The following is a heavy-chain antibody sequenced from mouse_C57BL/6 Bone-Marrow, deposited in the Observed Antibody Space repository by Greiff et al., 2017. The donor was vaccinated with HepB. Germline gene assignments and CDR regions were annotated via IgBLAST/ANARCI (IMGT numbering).Heavy chain of an antibody. CDR1: GYTFTSYW. V-gene: IGHV1-64*01. D-gene: IGHD1-1*01. CDR2: IHPNSGST. Sequence: VQLQESGAELVKPGASVKLSCKASGYTFTSYWMHWVKQRPGQGLEWIGMIHPNSGSTNYNEKFKSKATLTVDKSSSTAYMQLSSLTSEDSAVYYCAREDYYGSSLHFDYWGQGTTLTVSS. CDR3: AREDYYGSSLHFDY. J-gene: IGHJ2*01.